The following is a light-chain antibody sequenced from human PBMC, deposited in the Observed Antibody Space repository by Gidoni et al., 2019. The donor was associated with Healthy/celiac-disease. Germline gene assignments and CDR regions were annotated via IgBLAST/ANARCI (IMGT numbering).Light chain of an antibody. CDR1: KLGDKY. CDR3: QAWDSSTAWV. Sequence: SYELTQPPSVSVSPGQTASITCSGDKLGDKYACWYQQKPGQSPVLVSYQDSKRPSGIPERFSGSNSGNTATLTISGTQAMDEADYDCQAWDSSTAWVFGGGTKLTVL. CDR2: QDS. J-gene: IGLJ2*01. V-gene: IGLV3-1*01.